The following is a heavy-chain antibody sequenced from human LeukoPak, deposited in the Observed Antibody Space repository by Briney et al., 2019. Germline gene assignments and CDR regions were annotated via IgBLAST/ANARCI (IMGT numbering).Heavy chain of an antibody. Sequence: PGGSLRLSCAASGFTFSSYAMSWVRQAPGKGLEWVSGISGSGGSTYYADSVKGRFTISRDNSKSTLYLQMNSLRAEDTAVYYCAKVLSPYCSSSSCYNFDYWGQGTLVTVSS. CDR3: AKVLSPYCSSSSCYNFDY. CDR1: GFTFSSYA. V-gene: IGHV3-23*01. D-gene: IGHD2-2*01. CDR2: ISGSGGST. J-gene: IGHJ4*02.